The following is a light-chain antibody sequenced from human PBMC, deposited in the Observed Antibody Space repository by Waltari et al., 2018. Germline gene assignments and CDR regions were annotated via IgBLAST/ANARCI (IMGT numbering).Light chain of an antibody. CDR2: EAS. V-gene: IGKV3-11*01. CDR3: QQRSNWPPLT. Sequence: EVVLTQSPATLSLSPGERATLSCRASQSVSNFLAWYQQKPGHAPRLLIYEASQRATGIPARFSGSGSGTDFTLTISSLEPEDFAVYYCQQRSNWPPLTFGGGTKVEIK. CDR1: QSVSNF. J-gene: IGKJ4*01.